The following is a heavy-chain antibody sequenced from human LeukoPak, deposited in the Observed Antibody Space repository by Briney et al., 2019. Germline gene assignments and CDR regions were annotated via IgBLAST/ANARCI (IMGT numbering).Heavy chain of an antibody. Sequence: PGASVKVSCKASGYTFTGYYMHWVRQAPGQGLEWIGWIYPNRGGTNYAQKFQGRVTMSRDTSISKPYMELSRLRPDDTAVYYCARGAASNSSPVDYWGQGTLVTVSS. J-gene: IGHJ4*02. CDR2: IYPNRGGT. V-gene: IGHV1-2*02. D-gene: IGHD6-6*01. CDR1: GYTFTGYY. CDR3: ARGAASNSSPVDY.